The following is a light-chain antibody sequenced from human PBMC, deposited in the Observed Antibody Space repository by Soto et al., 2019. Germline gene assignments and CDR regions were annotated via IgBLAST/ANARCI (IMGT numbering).Light chain of an antibody. Sequence: ESVLTQSPGTLSLSPGETATLSCRASQSVTSSYLAWFQQKPGQAPRLLIYGACRRATAIPDRFSGSGSGTDFPHPISRLEPEDFAVYYCQRYGSPPHTFGRGTRLEIK. CDR3: QRYGSPPHT. CDR2: GAC. CDR1: QSVTSSY. V-gene: IGKV3-20*01. J-gene: IGKJ5*01.